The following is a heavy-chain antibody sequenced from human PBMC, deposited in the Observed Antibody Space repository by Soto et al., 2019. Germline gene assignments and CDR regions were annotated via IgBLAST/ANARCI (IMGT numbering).Heavy chain of an antibody. V-gene: IGHV3-9*01. CDR2: INWKSDI. CDR3: ASQRGYCSSTSCHNWFDP. J-gene: IGHJ5*02. CDR1: GFTFDDNA. Sequence: GGSLRLSCAVSGFTFDDNAMHWVRQAPEKGLEWVSGINWKSDIGYADSVKGRFTISRDNAENSLYLQMNSLRAEDTAVYYCASQRGYCSSTSCHNWFDPWGQGTLVTVSS. D-gene: IGHD2-2*01.